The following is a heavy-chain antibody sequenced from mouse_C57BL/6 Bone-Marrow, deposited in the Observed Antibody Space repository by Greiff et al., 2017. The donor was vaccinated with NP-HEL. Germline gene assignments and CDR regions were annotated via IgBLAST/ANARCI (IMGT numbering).Heavy chain of an antibody. CDR3: ALYGSSSWFAY. CDR1: GYTFTDYY. J-gene: IGHJ3*01. D-gene: IGHD1-1*01. Sequence: VQLQQSGPELVKPGASVKISCKASGYTFTDYYMNWVKQSHGKSLEWIGDINPNNGGTSYNQKFKGKATLTVDKSSSTAYMELRSLTSEDSAVYYWALYGSSSWFAYWGQGTLVTVSA. CDR2: INPNNGGT. V-gene: IGHV1-26*01.